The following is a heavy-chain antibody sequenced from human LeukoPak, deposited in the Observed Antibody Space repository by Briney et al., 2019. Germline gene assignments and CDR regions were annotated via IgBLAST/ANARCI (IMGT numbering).Heavy chain of an antibody. CDR3: ARGVAMVRGIYDY. D-gene: IGHD3-10*01. J-gene: IGHJ4*02. CDR2: ISAYNGNT. Sequence: EASVKVSCKASGYTFIHYGITWVRQAPGQGLEWMGWISAYNGNTDFAQKLQGRVTMTTDTSTSTAYMELRSLRSDDTAVYYCARGVAMVRGIYDYWGQGTLVTVSS. V-gene: IGHV1-18*01. CDR1: GYTFIHYG.